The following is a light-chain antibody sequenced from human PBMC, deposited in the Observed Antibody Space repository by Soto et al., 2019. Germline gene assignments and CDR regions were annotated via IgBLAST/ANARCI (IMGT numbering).Light chain of an antibody. J-gene: IGKJ1*01. Sequence: DIQMTQSPSSLSASVGDRVTITCRASQPVTNYLSWYQQKPGKAPTLLIYAASRLQIGVPSRFSAGGSGTEFTLRINSLLPEDFATYYCQQSYIAPWTFGQGTKVDIK. CDR1: QPVTNY. V-gene: IGKV1-39*01. CDR2: AAS. CDR3: QQSYIAPWT.